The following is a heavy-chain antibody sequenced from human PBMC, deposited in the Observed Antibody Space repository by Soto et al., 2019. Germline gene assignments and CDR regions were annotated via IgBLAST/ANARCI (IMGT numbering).Heavy chain of an antibody. CDR2: IYYSGKN. V-gene: IGHV4-59*08. Sequence: PSETLSLTCTVSGGSISSYYWSWIRQPPGKGLEWIGYIYYSGKNYYNPSLKSRVTISVDTSKNQFSLKLTSVTAADTAVYYCVRRHGLTIDAYYWGQGTLVTVSS. D-gene: IGHD3-10*01. J-gene: IGHJ4*02. CDR3: VRRHGLTIDAYY. CDR1: GGSISSYY.